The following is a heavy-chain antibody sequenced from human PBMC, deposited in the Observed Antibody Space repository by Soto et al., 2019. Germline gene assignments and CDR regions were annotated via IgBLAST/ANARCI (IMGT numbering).Heavy chain of an antibody. J-gene: IGHJ4*02. CDR2: INAGNGNT. CDR3: ATYGGYVRSLDY. D-gene: IGHD5-12*01. CDR1: GYTFTSYA. V-gene: IGHV1-3*01. Sequence: ASVKVSCKASGYTFTSYAMHWVRQAPGQRLEWMGWINAGNGNTIYYADSMKGRFTISRGNAENSLFLQMNSLRVEDTAVYYCATYGGYVRSLDYWGQGTLVTVSS.